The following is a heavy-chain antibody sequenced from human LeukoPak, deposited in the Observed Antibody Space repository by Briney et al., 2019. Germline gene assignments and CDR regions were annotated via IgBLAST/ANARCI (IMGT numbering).Heavy chain of an antibody. CDR2: VNPTGSST. CDR1: GYTFSSYY. V-gene: IGHV1-46*01. J-gene: IGHJ4*02. Sequence: ASVKVSCKASGYTFSSYYMHWVRQAPGQGLEWMGIVNPTGSSTGYAQKFQGRVSMTTDTSTSTVYVQLSSLRSEDTAVYYCARDSFYYDSSGYLDYWGQGTLVTVSS. CDR3: ARDSFYYDSSGYLDY. D-gene: IGHD3-22*01.